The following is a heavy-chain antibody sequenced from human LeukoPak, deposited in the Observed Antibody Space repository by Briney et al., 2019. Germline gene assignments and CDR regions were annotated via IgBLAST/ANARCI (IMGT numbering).Heavy chain of an antibody. D-gene: IGHD2-21*01. CDR3: AREIPGSRAVDY. CDR1: GFTFSSYG. CDR2: IYSGGNT. V-gene: IGHV3-53*01. J-gene: IGHJ4*02. Sequence: GGSLRLSCAASGFTFSSYGMNWVRQAPGKGLEWVSIIYSGGNTYYADSAKGRFTISRDNSKNTLYLQMNSLRAEDTAVYYCAREIPGSRAVDYWGQGTLVTVSS.